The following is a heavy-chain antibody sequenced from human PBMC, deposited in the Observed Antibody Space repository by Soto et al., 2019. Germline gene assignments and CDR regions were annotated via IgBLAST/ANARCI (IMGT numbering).Heavy chain of an antibody. CDR2: IYWDDDK. Sequence: QITLKESGPTLVKPTQTLTLTCTFSGFSLSTSGVGVGWIRQPPGKALEWLALIYWDDDKRYSPSLKSRLTITKDTSKNQVVLTMTNMDPVDTATYYCAHRQVTLLVDTDFDYWGQGTLVTVSS. V-gene: IGHV2-5*02. CDR3: AHRQVTLLVDTDFDY. J-gene: IGHJ4*02. D-gene: IGHD5-18*01. CDR1: GFSLSTSGVG.